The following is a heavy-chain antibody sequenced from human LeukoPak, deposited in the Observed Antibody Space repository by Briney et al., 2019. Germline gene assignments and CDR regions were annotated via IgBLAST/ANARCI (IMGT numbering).Heavy chain of an antibody. CDR2: ISGSGEIT. D-gene: IGHD2-2*01. V-gene: IGHV3-23*01. J-gene: IGHJ4*02. CDR3: GKGSTGYFDF. CDR1: GVSGVTFYNYV. Sequence: GGSLRLSCTASGVSGVTFYNYVMRWVRQAPGKGLEWVSGISGSGEITYYTGSVKGRFTIARDNSKNTLYLQMNSLRAEDTAVYYCGKGSTGYFDFWGQGTLVTVSS.